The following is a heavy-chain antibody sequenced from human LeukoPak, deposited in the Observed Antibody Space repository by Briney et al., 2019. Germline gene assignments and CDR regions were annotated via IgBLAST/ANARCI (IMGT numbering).Heavy chain of an antibody. CDR3: ANGSGSLFDY. V-gene: IGHV4-34*01. Sequence: SETLSLTCAVYGGSFSGYYWSWIRQPPGKGLEWIGEIYHSGSTNYNPSLKSRVTISVDTSKNQFSLKLSSVTAADTAVYYCANGSGSLFDYWGQGTLVTVSS. D-gene: IGHD3-10*01. CDR1: GGSFSGYY. J-gene: IGHJ4*02. CDR2: IYHSGST.